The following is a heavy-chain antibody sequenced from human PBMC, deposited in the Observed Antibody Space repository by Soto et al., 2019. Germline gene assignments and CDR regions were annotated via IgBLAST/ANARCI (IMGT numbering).Heavy chain of an antibody. D-gene: IGHD2-2*01. J-gene: IGHJ4*02. V-gene: IGHV4-59*01. Sequence: QVQLQESGPGLVKPSETLSLTCTVSGGSISSYYWSWIRQPPGKGLEWIGYIYYSGSTNYNPSLKSRDTLSVDTSKNQFSLKLSSVTAADTAVYYCARNTSPSEYCSSTSCYAGWGLADCWGQGTLVTVSS. CDR2: IYYSGST. CDR1: GGSISSYY. CDR3: ARNTSPSEYCSSTSCYAGWGLADC.